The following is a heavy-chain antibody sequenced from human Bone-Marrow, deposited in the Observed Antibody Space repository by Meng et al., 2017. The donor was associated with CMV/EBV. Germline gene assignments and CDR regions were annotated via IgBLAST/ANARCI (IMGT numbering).Heavy chain of an antibody. CDR1: GGTFSSYA. J-gene: IGHJ6*01. V-gene: IGHV1-69*05. CDR2: IIPIFGTA. CDR3: AIVPPRRVQLWFGGYYYYGMDV. Sequence: SVKVSCKASGGTFSSYAISWVRQPPGQGLEWMGGIIPIFGTANYAQKFQGRVTITTDESTSTAYMELSSLRSEDTAVYYCAIVPPRRVQLWFGGYYYYGMDVWGQGTTVTGSS. D-gene: IGHD3-10*01.